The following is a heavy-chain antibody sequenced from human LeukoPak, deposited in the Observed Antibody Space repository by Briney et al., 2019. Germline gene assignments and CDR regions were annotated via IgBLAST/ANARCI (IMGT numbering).Heavy chain of an antibody. CDR2: ISGSGSNT. J-gene: IGHJ2*01. V-gene: IGHV3-23*01. CDR1: GFTFNTYA. D-gene: IGHD4-17*01. Sequence: GGSLRLSCAASGFTFNTYAMTWVRQAPGKGLEWISTISGSGSNTYYTDSVKGRFTISRDNSKNTLYLQMNSLRAEDTAVYYCARRVTTGSYFDLWGRGTLVTVSS. CDR3: ARRVTTGSYFDL.